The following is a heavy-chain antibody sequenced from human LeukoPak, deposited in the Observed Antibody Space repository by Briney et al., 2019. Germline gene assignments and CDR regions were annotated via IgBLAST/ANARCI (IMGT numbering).Heavy chain of an antibody. J-gene: IGHJ4*02. CDR1: GGSISSYY. V-gene: IGHV4-59*01. CDR2: IYYSGST. Sequence: SETLSLTCTVSGGSISSYYWSWIRQPPGKGLEWIGYIYYSGSTNYNPSLKSRVTISVDTSKNQFSLKLSSVTAADTAVYYCARAPRYSSSWYVGYYFDYWGQGTLVTVSS. D-gene: IGHD6-13*01. CDR3: ARAPRYSSSWYVGYYFDY.